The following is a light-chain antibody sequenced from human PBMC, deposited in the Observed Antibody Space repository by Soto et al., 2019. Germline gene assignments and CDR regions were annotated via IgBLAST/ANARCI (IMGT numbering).Light chain of an antibody. CDR1: QSISNNH. CDR2: GTS. V-gene: IGKV3-20*01. J-gene: IGKJ4*01. Sequence: EIVLTQSPGTLSLSPGERVTLSCRASQSISNNHLAWYQQKPGQAPRLLIHGTSNRATGIPDRFSGSGSGTDFTLTFSRLEPEDFAVYYCEYYCTSSTFGGGTKVEIK. CDR3: EYYCTSST.